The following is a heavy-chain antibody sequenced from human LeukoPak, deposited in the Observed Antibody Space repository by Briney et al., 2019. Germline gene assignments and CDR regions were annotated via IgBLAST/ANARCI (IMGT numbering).Heavy chain of an antibody. V-gene: IGHV4-4*07. CDR1: GGSISSYY. J-gene: IGHJ4*02. Sequence: SETLSLTCTVSGGSISSYYWSWIRQPARKGLEWIGRIYTSGSTNYNPSLKSRVTMSVDTSKNQFSLKLSSVTAADTAVYYCARDSRHGFGVVIMDYWGQGTLVTVSS. CDR2: IYTSGST. CDR3: ARDSRHGFGVVIMDY. D-gene: IGHD3-3*01.